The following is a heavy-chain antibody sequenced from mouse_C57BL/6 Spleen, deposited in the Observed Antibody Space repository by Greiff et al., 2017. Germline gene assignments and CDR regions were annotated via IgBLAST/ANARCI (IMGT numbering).Heavy chain of an antibody. CDR2: IDPSDSYT. Sequence: QVQLQQPGAELVKPGASVKLSCKASGYTFTSYWMQWVKQRPGQGLEWIGEIDPSDSYTNYNQKFKGKATLTVDTSSSTAYMQLSSLTSEDSAVYYCARRVTTVVATDWYFDVWGTGTTVTVSS. V-gene: IGHV1-50*01. J-gene: IGHJ1*03. CDR1: GYTFTSYW. D-gene: IGHD1-1*01. CDR3: ARRVTTVVATDWYFDV.